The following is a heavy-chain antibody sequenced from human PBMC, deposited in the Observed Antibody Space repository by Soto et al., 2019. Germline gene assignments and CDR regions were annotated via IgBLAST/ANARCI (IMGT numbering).Heavy chain of an antibody. J-gene: IGHJ4*02. Sequence: QVQLQESGPGLVKPSQTLSLTCTVSGGSISSGGYYWSWIRQHPGKGLEWIGYIYYSGSTYYNPSLKSRVTISVDPSKNQFSLKLSSVTAADTAVYYCASSTRQYGGNRVYFDYWGQGTLVTVSS. CDR1: GGSISSGGYY. CDR3: ASSTRQYGGNRVYFDY. V-gene: IGHV4-31*03. CDR2: IYYSGST. D-gene: IGHD2-15*01.